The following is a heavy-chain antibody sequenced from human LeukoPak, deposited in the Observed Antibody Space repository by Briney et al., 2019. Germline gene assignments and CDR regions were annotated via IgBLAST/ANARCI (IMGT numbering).Heavy chain of an antibody. Sequence: SQTLSLTCAISGDSPSSNSVGWNSVRQSPSRGLEWLGRTYYRSKWYNDYAVSVKSRITINPDTSKNQFSLQLISVTPEDTAVYYCARADIVVVPAASDAFDIWGQGTMVTVSS. J-gene: IGHJ3*02. CDR3: ARADIVVVPAASDAFDI. V-gene: IGHV6-1*01. CDR1: GDSPSSNSVG. CDR2: TYYRSKWYN. D-gene: IGHD2-2*01.